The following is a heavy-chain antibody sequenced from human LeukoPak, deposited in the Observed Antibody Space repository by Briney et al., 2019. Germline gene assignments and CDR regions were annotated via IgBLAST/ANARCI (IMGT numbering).Heavy chain of an antibody. CDR1: GFTFSSYS. D-gene: IGHD1-26*01. V-gene: IGHV3-48*01. CDR3: AKNPRHSGPKAIDYYYYMDV. Sequence: GGSLRLSCAASGFTFSSYSMNWVRQAPGKGLEWVSYISSSSSTTYYADSVKGRFTISRDNSKNTLYLQMNSLRAEDTAVYYCAKNPRHSGPKAIDYYYYMDVWGKGTTVTVSS. CDR2: ISSSSSTT. J-gene: IGHJ6*03.